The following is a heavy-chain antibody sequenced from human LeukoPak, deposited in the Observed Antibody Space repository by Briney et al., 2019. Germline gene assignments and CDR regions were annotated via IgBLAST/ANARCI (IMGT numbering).Heavy chain of an antibody. V-gene: IGHV3-30*18. Sequence: PGGSLRLSCAASGFTFSSYGMHWVRQAPGKGLEWVAVISYDGSNKYYADSVKGRFTISRDNSKNTLYLQMNSLRAEDTAVYYCAKDATYYYDSSGSYYFDYWGQGTLVTVSS. D-gene: IGHD3-22*01. CDR3: AKDATYYYDSSGSYYFDY. J-gene: IGHJ4*02. CDR1: GFTFSSYG. CDR2: ISYDGSNK.